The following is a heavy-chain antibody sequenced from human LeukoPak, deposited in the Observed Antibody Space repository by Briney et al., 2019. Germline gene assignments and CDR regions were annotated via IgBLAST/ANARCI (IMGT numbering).Heavy chain of an antibody. CDR2: INHSGTT. D-gene: IGHD3-22*01. CDR1: GESFSDYY. Sequence: PSETLSLTCAVYGESFSDYYWNWIRQPPGKGLEWIGEINHSGTTNYNPSLKSRVTISVDTSKNQFSLNLSSVTAADTAVYYCARAPNYYDSSGYHYWYLDLWGRGTLVTVSS. V-gene: IGHV4-34*01. J-gene: IGHJ2*01. CDR3: ARAPNYYDSSGYHYWYLDL.